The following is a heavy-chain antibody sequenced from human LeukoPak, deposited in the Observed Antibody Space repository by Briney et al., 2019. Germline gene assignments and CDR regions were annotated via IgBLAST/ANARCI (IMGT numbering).Heavy chain of an antibody. D-gene: IGHD2-15*01. CDR1: GFTFRSYG. Sequence: PGGSLRLSCAASGFTFRSYGIHWVRQAPGKGLEGVAVIWYDGSNKYYADSVKGRFTISGDNSKNTLYLQMNSLRAEDTAVYYCARDYCGGGSCYSFYYYYYMDVWGKGTTVTVSS. J-gene: IGHJ6*03. CDR2: IWYDGSNK. CDR3: ARDYCGGGSCYSFYYYYYMDV. V-gene: IGHV3-33*01.